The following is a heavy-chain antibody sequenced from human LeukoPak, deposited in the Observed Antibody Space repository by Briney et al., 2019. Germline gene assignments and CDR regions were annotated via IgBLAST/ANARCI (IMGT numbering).Heavy chain of an antibody. CDR2: IKSDGST. J-gene: IGHJ5*01. CDR3: TRAITYFYGSVIYDWFDS. Sequence: RGSLRLSCAASGFTFSSYWMHWVRQTPGKGLMWVARIKSDGSTIYADSVQGLLTISRDNAKNMVYVPMNSLRADEAPINYSTRAITYFYGSVIYDWFDSWGQGTRVTVSS. CDR1: GFTFSSYW. D-gene: IGHD3-10*01. V-gene: IGHV3-74*01.